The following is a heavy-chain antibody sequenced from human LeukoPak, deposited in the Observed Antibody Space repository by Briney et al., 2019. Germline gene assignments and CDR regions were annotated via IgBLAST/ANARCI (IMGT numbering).Heavy chain of an antibody. CDR1: GYTLTELS. CDR2: FDPEDGET. D-gene: IGHD3-9*01. CDR3: ATAGSYDILTGYYGGYYFDY. J-gene: IGHJ4*02. V-gene: IGHV1-24*01. Sequence: ASVEVSCKVSGYTLTELSMHWVRQAPGKGLEWMGGFDPEDGETIYAQKFQGRVTMTEDTSTDTAYMELSSLRSEDTAVYYCATAGSYDILTGYYGGYYFDYWGQGTLVTVSS.